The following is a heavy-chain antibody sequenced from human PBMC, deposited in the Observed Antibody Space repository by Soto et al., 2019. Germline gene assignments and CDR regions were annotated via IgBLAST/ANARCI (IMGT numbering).Heavy chain of an antibody. J-gene: IGHJ4*02. V-gene: IGHV4-59*01. CDR1: GGSLSRYC. CDR3: AKGHPLDF. CDR2: IFYSGST. Sequence: SATLSLTYTVSGGSLSRYCWSWIRQPPGKGLEWIGHIFYSGSTSYNPSLKSRVTISVETSKNQFFLKLSSVTAAVTALYYCAKGHPLDFWAPRTL.